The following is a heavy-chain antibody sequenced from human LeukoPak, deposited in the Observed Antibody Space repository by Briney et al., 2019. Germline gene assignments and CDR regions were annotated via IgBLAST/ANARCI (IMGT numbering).Heavy chain of an antibody. J-gene: IGHJ4*02. CDR3: AKDRSKEWLASFDY. CDR1: GFTFSSYW. Sequence: GGSLRLSCAASGFTFSSYWMSWVRQAPGKGLEWVANIKQDGSEKYYVDSVKGRFTTSRDNAKNSLYLQMNSLRAEDTAVYYCAKDRSKEWLASFDYWGQGTLVTVSS. V-gene: IGHV3-7*01. D-gene: IGHD6-19*01. CDR2: IKQDGSEK.